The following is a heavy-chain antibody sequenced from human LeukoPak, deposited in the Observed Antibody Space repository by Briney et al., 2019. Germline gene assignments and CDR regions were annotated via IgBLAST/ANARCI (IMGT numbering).Heavy chain of an antibody. CDR1: GFTFSTYA. CDR3: AREGCSGGSCYSPPVVDY. V-gene: IGHV3-23*01. J-gene: IGHJ4*02. CDR2: ISDSGANT. Sequence: GGSLRLSCAASGFTFSTYAMSWVRQAPGKGLEWVSTISDSGANTYYADSVKGRFTISRDNAKNSLYLQMNSLRAEDTAVYYCAREGCSGGSCYSPPVVDYWGQGTLVTVSS. D-gene: IGHD2-15*01.